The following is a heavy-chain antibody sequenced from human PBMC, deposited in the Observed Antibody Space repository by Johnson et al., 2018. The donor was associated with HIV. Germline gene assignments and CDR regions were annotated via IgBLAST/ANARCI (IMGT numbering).Heavy chain of an antibody. V-gene: IGHV3-7*02. J-gene: IGHJ3*02. Sequence: VQLVESGGGLVQPGGSLRLSCAASGFTFSSYWMSWVRQAPGKGLEWVANIKQDGSEKYYVDSVQDRFTISRDNAKNSLYLQMNSLSAEDTAVYYCARGSEWELLPNDAFDIWGQGTMVTVSS. CDR1: GFTFSSYW. D-gene: IGHD1-26*01. CDR3: ARGSEWELLPNDAFDI. CDR2: IKQDGSEK.